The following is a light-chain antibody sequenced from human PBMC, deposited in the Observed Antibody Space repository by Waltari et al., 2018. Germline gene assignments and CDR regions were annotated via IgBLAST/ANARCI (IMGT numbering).Light chain of an antibody. CDR1: SSDVGAYNH. CDR2: EVS. CDR3: SSFTSSDTWV. J-gene: IGLJ3*02. V-gene: IGLV2-14*01. Sequence: QSALTQPASVSGAPGQSITIHCTGTSSDVGAYNHVSWYQQHPGKSPKLMIYEVSSRPSGVSNRFSGSKSGNTASLDISGLQADDEAYYYCSSFTSSDTWVFGGGTKLTVL.